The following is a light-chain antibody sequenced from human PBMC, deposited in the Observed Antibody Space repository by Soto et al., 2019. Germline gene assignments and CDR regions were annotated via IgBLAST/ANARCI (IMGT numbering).Light chain of an antibody. CDR2: GNT. CDR3: QSHDSSLNSWV. CDR1: SSNIGAAYD. V-gene: IGLV1-40*01. Sequence: QSVLTQPPSMSGAPGQRVTISCTGSSSNIGAAYDVHWYQHLPGTAPKLLIYGNTNRPSGVPDRFSGSKSGTSASLAITGLQAEDEDDYYCQSHDSSLNSWVFGGGTQLTVL. J-gene: IGLJ3*02.